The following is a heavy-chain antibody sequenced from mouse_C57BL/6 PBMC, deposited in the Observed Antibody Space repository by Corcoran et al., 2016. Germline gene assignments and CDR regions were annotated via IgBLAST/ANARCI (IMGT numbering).Heavy chain of an antibody. Sequence: EVQLQHSGPELVKPGASVKISCKASGYTFTDYYMTWVKQSHGKSLEWIGVINPNNGGTSYNQKFKGKATLTVDKSSSTAYMELRSLTSEDSAGYYGARTGSYYSNGWYFEVWGTGTTVTVSS. CDR1: GYTFTDYY. V-gene: IGHV1-26*01. CDR2: INPNNGGT. D-gene: IGHD2-5*01. J-gene: IGHJ1*03. CDR3: ARTGSYYSNGWYFEV.